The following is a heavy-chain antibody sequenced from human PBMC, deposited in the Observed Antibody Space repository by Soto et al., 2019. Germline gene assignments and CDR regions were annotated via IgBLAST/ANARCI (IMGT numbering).Heavy chain of an antibody. D-gene: IGHD2-21*02. V-gene: IGHV4-30-2*03. CDR1: GGSISSGGYS. CDR3: ARQVVHEHIVVVTAIGWFDP. Sequence: SETLSLTCAVSGGSISSGGYSWSWIRQPPGKGLEWIGYIYHSGSTYYNPSLKSRVTISVDTSKNQFSLKLSSVTAADTAVYYCARQVVHEHIVVVTAIGWFDPWGQGTLVTVSS. CDR2: IYHSGST. J-gene: IGHJ5*02.